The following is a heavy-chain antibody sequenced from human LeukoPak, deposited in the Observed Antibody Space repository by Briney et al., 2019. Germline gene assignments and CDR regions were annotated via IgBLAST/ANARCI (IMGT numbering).Heavy chain of an antibody. J-gene: IGHJ4*02. D-gene: IGHD6-13*01. CDR1: GFTFDDYA. CDR2: ISWNSGSI. CDR3: ARDGTVWAAAGTIDY. Sequence: GGSLRLSCAASGFTFDDYAMHWVRQAPGKGLEWVSGISWNSGSIGYADSVKGRFTISRDNAKNSLYLQMNSLRAEDTAVYYCARDGTVWAAAGTIDYWGQGTLVTVSS. V-gene: IGHV3-9*01.